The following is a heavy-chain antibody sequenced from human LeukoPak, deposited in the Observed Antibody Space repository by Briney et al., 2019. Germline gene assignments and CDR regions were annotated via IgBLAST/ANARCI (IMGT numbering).Heavy chain of an antibody. J-gene: IGHJ6*02. Sequence: ASVKVSCKASGYTFTSYYMHWVRQAPGQGLEWMGIINPSGGSTSYAQKFQGRVTMTRDTSTSTVYMELSSLRSEDTAVYYCATDTVTTGYGMDVWGQGTTVTVSS. CDR1: GYTFTSYY. D-gene: IGHD4-11*01. V-gene: IGHV1-46*01. CDR2: INPSGGST. CDR3: ATDTVTTGYGMDV.